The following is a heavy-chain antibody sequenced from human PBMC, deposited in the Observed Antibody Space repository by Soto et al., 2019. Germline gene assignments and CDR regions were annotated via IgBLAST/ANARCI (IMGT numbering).Heavy chain of an antibody. Sequence: SETLSLTCTVSGGSISSYYWSWIRQPPGKGLEWIGYIYYSGSTNYNPSLKSRVTISVDTSKNQFSLKLSSVTAADTAVYYCARVNNGGAFDIWGQGTMVTVSS. D-gene: IGHD4-17*01. V-gene: IGHV4-59*01. CDR3: ARVNNGGAFDI. J-gene: IGHJ3*02. CDR2: IYYSGST. CDR1: GGSISSYY.